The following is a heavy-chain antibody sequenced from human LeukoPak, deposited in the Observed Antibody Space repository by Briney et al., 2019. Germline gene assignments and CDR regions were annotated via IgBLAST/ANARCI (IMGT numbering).Heavy chain of an antibody. V-gene: IGHV4-59*01. D-gene: IGHD3-16*01. J-gene: IGHJ4*02. CDR3: ARGRGSY. CDR1: GVSISSYY. CDR2: DYYNGIT. Sequence: SETLSLTCTVSGVSISSYYWSWIRQPPGKGLEWIGYDYYNGITNYNPSLKSRVTISLDTSKNQFSLKLRSVTAADAAVYYCARGRGSYWGQGTLVTVSS.